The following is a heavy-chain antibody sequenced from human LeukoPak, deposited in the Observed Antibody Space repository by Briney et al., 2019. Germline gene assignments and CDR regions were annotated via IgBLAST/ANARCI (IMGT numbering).Heavy chain of an antibody. J-gene: IGHJ4*02. CDR3: AKDREDAEYYFDY. V-gene: IGHV3-23*01. CDR2: ISSSGGST. Sequence: GGSLRLSCAASGFTFSSYAMSWVRQAPGKGLEWVSAISSSGGSTYYADSVKGRFTISRDNSKNTLYLQMNSLRAEDTAVYYCAKDREDAEYYFDYWGQGTLVTVSS. D-gene: IGHD2-2*01. CDR1: GFTFSSYA.